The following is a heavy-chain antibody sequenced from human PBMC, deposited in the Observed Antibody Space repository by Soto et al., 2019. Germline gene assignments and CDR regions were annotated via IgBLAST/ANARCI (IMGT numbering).Heavy chain of an antibody. CDR1: GYSFTSYG. J-gene: IGHJ5*02. V-gene: IGHV1-69*13. Sequence: QVQLVQSGAEVKKPGASVKVSCKASGYSFTSYGISWVRQAPGQGLEWMGVIDPMFDTSNLSEKFKARVILTADASTKTVYMDLTGLRSDDTAVYFCATYPRPYNWVDLWGRGTLLTVSS. CDR3: ATYPRPYNWVDL. D-gene: IGHD2-21*01. CDR2: IDPMFDTS.